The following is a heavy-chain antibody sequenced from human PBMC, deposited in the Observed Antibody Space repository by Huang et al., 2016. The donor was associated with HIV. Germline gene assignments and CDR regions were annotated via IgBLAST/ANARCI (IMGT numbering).Heavy chain of an antibody. CDR3: AKDNTGEDAFDI. D-gene: IGHD7-27*01. J-gene: IGHJ3*02. CDR2: IAYDGSNK. V-gene: IGHV3-30*18. CDR1: GFTFSRYG. Sequence: QVQLVESGGGVVQPGRSLRLSCSASGFTFSRYGMHWVRQAPGKGLEWRALIAYDGSNKYSADSVKGRFTFSRDNAKNTLYLQVNSVRREDTAVYYCAKDNTGEDAFDIWGQGTMVLVSS.